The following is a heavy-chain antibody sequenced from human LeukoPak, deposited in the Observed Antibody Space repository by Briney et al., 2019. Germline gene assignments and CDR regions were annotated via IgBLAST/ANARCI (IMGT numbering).Heavy chain of an antibody. Sequence: GGSLRLSCAASGFTFSSYAMSWVRQAPGKGLECVSSISGGGPVTYYADFVKGRFTISRDNSKNTLYLQVNSLRVEDTAVYYCAKAYGSGSNGVYHFDYWGQGTLVTVSS. V-gene: IGHV3-23*01. CDR1: GFTFSSYA. CDR3: AKAYGSGSNGVYHFDY. D-gene: IGHD3-10*01. J-gene: IGHJ4*02. CDR2: ISGGGPVT.